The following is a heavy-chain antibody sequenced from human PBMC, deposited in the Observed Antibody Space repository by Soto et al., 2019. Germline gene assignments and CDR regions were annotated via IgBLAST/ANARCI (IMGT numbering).Heavy chain of an antibody. CDR1: GVTFSSYA. Sequence: GGSLRLSCSASGVTFSSYAMSWVRQAPGKGLEWVSAISGSGGSTYYADSVKGRFTISRDNSKNTLYLQMNSLRAEDTAVYYCAKRGPSGWYWDYWGQGTLVTVSS. D-gene: IGHD6-19*01. J-gene: IGHJ4*02. V-gene: IGHV3-23*01. CDR3: AKRGPSGWYWDY. CDR2: ISGSGGST.